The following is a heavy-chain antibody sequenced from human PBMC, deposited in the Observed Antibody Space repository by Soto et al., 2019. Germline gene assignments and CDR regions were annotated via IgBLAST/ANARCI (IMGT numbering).Heavy chain of an antibody. V-gene: IGHV4-30-4*01. J-gene: IGHJ4*02. D-gene: IGHD2-8*01. CDR1: GGSTSSSDYY. CDR3: ARDRNGFDY. CDR2: IYYSGST. Sequence: SETLSLTCTVSGGSTSSSDYYWSWIRQPPGKGLEWIGYIYYSGSTYYNPSLKSRVIISVDTSKNQFSLKLSSVTAADTAVYYCARDRNGFDYWGQGTLVTVSS.